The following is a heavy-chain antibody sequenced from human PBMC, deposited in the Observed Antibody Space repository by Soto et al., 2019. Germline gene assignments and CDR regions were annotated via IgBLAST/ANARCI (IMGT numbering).Heavy chain of an antibody. CDR3: AKDISDGGRYYYYGMDV. Sequence: VGSLRLSCAASGFTFDDYTMHWVRQAPGKGLEWVSLISWDGGSTYYADSVKGRFTISRDNSKNSLYLQMNSLRTEDTALYYCAKDISDGGRYYYYGMDVWGQGTTVTVSS. V-gene: IGHV3-43*01. D-gene: IGHD2-15*01. CDR2: ISWDGGST. J-gene: IGHJ6*02. CDR1: GFTFDDYT.